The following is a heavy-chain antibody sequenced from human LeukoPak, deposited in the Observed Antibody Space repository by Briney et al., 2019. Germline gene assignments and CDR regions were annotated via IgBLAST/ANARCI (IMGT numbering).Heavy chain of an antibody. V-gene: IGHV3-11*01. CDR2: ISSSGSTI. CDR3: ARGTGGFNDPVPFDY. D-gene: IGHD1-14*01. J-gene: IGHJ4*02. CDR1: GFTFSDYY. Sequence: GGSLRLSCAASGFTFSDYYMSGIAKPQGKGREGFYYISSSGSTIYYADSVKGRFAISRDNAKNSLYLQMNTLRAEDTGVYYCARGTGGFNDPVPFDYWGQGTLVTVSS.